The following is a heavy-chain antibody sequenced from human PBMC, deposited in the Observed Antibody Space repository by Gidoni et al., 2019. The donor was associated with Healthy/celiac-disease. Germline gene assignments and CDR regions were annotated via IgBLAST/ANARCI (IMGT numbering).Heavy chain of an antibody. CDR3: ARGTGATHFDY. D-gene: IGHD1-26*01. J-gene: IGHJ4*02. V-gene: IGHV3-33*01. Sequence: QVQLVESVGVVVQPGRSLRLSCAASGFTFSSYGIHWVRQAPGKGLEWVAVIWYDGSNKYYADSVKGRFTISRDNSKNTLYLQMNSLRAEDTAVYYCARGTGATHFDYWGQGTLVTVSS. CDR1: GFTFSSYG. CDR2: IWYDGSNK.